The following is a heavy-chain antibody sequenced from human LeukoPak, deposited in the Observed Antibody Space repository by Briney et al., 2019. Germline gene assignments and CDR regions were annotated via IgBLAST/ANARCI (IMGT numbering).Heavy chain of an antibody. CDR2: IFQSGTT. Sequence: SETLSLTCTVSGGSIITYYWSWIRQPPGKGLEWIGYIFQSGTTKYNPSLKSRVTILSDVSKNQFSLNLTSVTAADTAVYYCTTDSWGRFDYWGQGTLVAVSS. J-gene: IGHJ4*02. V-gene: IGHV4-59*01. CDR3: TTDSWGRFDY. CDR1: GGSIITYY. D-gene: IGHD7-27*01.